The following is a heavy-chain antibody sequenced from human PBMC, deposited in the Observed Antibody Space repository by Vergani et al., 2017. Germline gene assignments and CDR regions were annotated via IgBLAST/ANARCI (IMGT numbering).Heavy chain of an antibody. V-gene: IGHV1-69*01. CDR2: IIHIFGTA. Sequence: QVQLVQSGAEVKKPESSVKVSCKASGGTFSSYAISWVRQAPGQGLEWMGGIIHIFGTANYAQKFQGRVTITADESTSTAYMELSSLRSEDTAVYYCASNHVNLRFFGNWFDPWGQGTLVTVSS. CDR3: ASNHVNLRFFGNWFDP. J-gene: IGHJ5*02. CDR1: GGTFSSYA. D-gene: IGHD3-3*01.